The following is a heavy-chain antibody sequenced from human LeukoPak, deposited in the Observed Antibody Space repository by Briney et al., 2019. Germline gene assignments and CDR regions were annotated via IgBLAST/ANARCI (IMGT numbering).Heavy chain of an antibody. D-gene: IGHD6-19*01. CDR1: GYTLTELS. Sequence: ASVKVSCKVSGYTLTELSMHWVRQAPGKGLEWMGGFDPEDGETIYAQKFQGRVTMTEDTSTDTAYMELSSLRSEDTAAYYCATDLRAVAGRRYWGQGTLVTVSS. CDR2: FDPEDGET. CDR3: ATDLRAVAGRRY. J-gene: IGHJ4*02. V-gene: IGHV1-24*01.